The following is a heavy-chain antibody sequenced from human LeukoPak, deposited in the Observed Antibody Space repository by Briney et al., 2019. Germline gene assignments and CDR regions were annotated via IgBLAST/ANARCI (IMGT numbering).Heavy chain of an antibody. CDR1: GFTFSSYG. J-gene: IGHJ4*02. CDR3: AKDGDFRFGELSFDY. D-gene: IGHD3-10*01. CDR2: IRYDGSNK. Sequence: PGGSLRLSCAASGFTFSSYGMHWVRQAPGKGLEWVAFIRYDGSNKYYADSVKGRFTISRDNSNNTLYLQMNSLRAEDTAVYYCAKDGDFRFGELSFDYWGQGTLVTVSS. V-gene: IGHV3-30*02.